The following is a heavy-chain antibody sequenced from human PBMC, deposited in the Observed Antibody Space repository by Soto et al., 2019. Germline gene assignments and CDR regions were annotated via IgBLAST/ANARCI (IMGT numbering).Heavy chain of an antibody. Sequence: QLHLVQSGAVVKKPGASVTVSCSASGYPVTAYYMHWVRQAPGRGLEWMGGINPATGAAKYTQTFQGSVTMTMDTSTSTVFIELSGLTSEGTAVFYCARGGGVGVAGSAAFDMWGQGTLVTVSS. CDR1: GYPVTAYY. J-gene: IGHJ3*02. D-gene: IGHD3-3*01. CDR3: ARGGGVGVAGSAAFDM. V-gene: IGHV1-2*02. CDR2: INPATGAA.